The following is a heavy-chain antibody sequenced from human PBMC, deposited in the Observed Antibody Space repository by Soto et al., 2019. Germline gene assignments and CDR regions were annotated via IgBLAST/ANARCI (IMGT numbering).Heavy chain of an antibody. D-gene: IGHD5-12*01. Sequence: SLRRSYRGWGLKIISLRLRRIRQAECKGLEWGSSISPTVSDASYSDAVKGRFSISRDNAKNSLFLQMNTLTAEDTGLYYCVRASRHYDGREFSDFRGQGSLVTVTS. V-gene: IGHV3-21*04. J-gene: IGHJ4*02. CDR1: GLKIISLR. CDR2: ISPTVSDA. CDR3: VRASRHYDGREFSDF.